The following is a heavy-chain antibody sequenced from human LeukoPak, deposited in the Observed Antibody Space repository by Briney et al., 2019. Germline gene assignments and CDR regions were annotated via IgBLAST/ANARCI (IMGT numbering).Heavy chain of an antibody. CDR2: INPNGGGT. D-gene: IGHD3-10*01. CDR3: ARGNGFWAPLSY. Sequence: ASVKVSCKASGYPFISYYIHWVRQAPGQGLEWMGMINPNGGGTSYGQKFQGRVTMTTDTSTSTVYMELSSPTSEDTAVYSCARGNGFWAPLSYWGQGTLVTVSS. V-gene: IGHV1-46*01. CDR1: GYPFISYY. J-gene: IGHJ4*02.